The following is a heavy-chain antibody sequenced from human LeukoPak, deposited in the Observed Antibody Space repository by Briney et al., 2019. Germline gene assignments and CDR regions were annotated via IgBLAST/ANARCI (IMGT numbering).Heavy chain of an antibody. CDR3: ARGCSGGSGYSEPLDP. Sequence: PSETLSLTCTVSGGSISSGDYYWSWIRQPPGKGLEWIGYIYYSGSTYYNPSLKSRVTISVDTSKNQFSLKLSSVTAADTAVYYCARGCSGGSGYSEPLDPWGQGTLVTVSS. V-gene: IGHV4-30-4*01. D-gene: IGHD2-15*01. CDR2: IYYSGST. CDR1: GGSISSGDYY. J-gene: IGHJ5*02.